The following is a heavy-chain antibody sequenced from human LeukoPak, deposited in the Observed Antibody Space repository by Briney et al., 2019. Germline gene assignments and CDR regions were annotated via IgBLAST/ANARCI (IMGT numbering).Heavy chain of an antibody. J-gene: IGHJ5*02. CDR2: VYYSGST. Sequence: PSETLSLTCTVSGGSISSYYWGWLRQPPGKGLEWIGSVYYSGSTYYNPSLKSRVTISVDTSKNQFSLRLTSVTAADTALYYCARDYSASRSWFDPWGQGTLVTVSS. CDR1: GGSISSYY. D-gene: IGHD2-2*01. CDR3: ARDYSASRSWFDP. V-gene: IGHV4-39*07.